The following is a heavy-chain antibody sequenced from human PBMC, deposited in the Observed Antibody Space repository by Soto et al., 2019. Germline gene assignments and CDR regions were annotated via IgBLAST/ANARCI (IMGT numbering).Heavy chain of an antibody. J-gene: IGHJ4*02. V-gene: IGHV4-34*01. D-gene: IGHD3-3*01. CDR1: GGSFSGYY. CDR3: ARGSRRITIFGVVIIPFDY. Sequence: QVQLQQWGAGLLKPSETLSLTCAVYGGSFSGYYWSWIRQPPGKGLEWIGEINHSGSTNYNPSLKSGVTISVDTSKNQCSLKLSSVTAADTAVYYCARGSRRITIFGVVIIPFDYWGQGTLVTVSS. CDR2: INHSGST.